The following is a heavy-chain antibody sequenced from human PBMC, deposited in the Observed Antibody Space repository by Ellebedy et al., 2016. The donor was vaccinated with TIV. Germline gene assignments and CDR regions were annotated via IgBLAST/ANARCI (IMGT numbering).Heavy chain of an antibody. CDR1: GGSISSSNW. CDR2: IYHSGST. V-gene: IGHV4-4*02. J-gene: IGHJ5*02. D-gene: IGHD2-2*01. CDR3: AVLEVLKCSSTSCYPGALDP. Sequence: SETLSLTCAVSGGSISSSNWWSWVRPPPGKGLEWIGEIYHSGSTNYNPSLKSRVTISVDKSKNQFSLKLSSVTAADTAVYYCAVLEVLKCSSTSCYPGALDPWGQGTLVTVSS.